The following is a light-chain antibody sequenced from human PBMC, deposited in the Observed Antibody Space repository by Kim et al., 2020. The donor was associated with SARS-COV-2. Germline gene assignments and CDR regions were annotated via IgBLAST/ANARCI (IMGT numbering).Light chain of an antibody. J-gene: IGLJ7*01. V-gene: IGLV7-43*01. CDR3: LLYYGSGQGV. CDR1: TGAVSRGYY. Sequence: QAVVTQEPSMTVSPGGTVTLTCASNTGAVSRGYYSNWFQQKPGQAPRALIYGTDNKHSWTPARFSGSLLGDKAALTLSGVQPEDEAEYYCLLYYGSGQGVFGGGTQLTVL. CDR2: GTD.